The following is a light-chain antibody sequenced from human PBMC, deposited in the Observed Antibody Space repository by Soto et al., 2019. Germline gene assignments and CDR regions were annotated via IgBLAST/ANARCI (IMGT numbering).Light chain of an antibody. J-gene: IGKJ1*01. Sequence: ILMTQSPATLSVSPGERATLSCRASQSVSNKLAWYQQKPGQAPRLLIYDASTRDTGIPARLSGSGSGTEFTITISGLQSEEFAVYYCQQYNIWPPWTFVPRTKVEVK. CDR2: DAS. CDR1: QSVSNK. CDR3: QQYNIWPPWT. V-gene: IGKV3-15*01.